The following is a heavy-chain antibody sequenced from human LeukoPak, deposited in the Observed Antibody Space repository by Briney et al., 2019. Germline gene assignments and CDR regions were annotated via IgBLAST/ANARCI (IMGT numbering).Heavy chain of an antibody. Sequence: GGSLRLSCAASGFTFSSYSMNWVRQAPGNGLEWISYSSSGSSTIYYADSVKGRFTISRDNAKNSLYLQMHSLRAEDTAVYYCARGEQDMATMSIDYWGQGALVTVSS. CDR1: GFTFSSYS. CDR2: SSSGSSTI. D-gene: IGHD5-24*01. CDR3: ARGEQDMATMSIDY. J-gene: IGHJ4*02. V-gene: IGHV3-48*04.